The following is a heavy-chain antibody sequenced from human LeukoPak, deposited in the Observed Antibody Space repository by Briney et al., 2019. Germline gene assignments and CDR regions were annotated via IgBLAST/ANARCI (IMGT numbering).Heavy chain of an antibody. Sequence: GESLRLSCAASGFTFSSYAMNGVRPAPGKGLEWVSAISGSGGNTYYAASVKGRFTISRDNSKTTLYLQMNSLSAEDTALYYCAKPAKTDYADYWGQGTLVTVSS. V-gene: IGHV3-23*01. CDR3: AKPAKTDYADY. J-gene: IGHJ4*02. CDR1: GFTFSSYA. D-gene: IGHD1-14*01. CDR2: ISGSGGNT.